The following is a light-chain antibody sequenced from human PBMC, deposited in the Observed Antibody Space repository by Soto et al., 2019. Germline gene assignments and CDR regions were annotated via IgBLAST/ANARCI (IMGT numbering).Light chain of an antibody. CDR2: DAS. J-gene: IGKJ1*01. CDR1: QTITRW. CDR3: PQYNSYSTT. V-gene: IGKV1-5*01. Sequence: DIQMTQSPSTLSASVGDRVTITCRAIQTITRWLAWYQQKPGKAPKVLIYDASSLESGVPSKFRGSRSGTEFTLTIISLQPEDCGSYYTPQYNSYSTTFGQGTQVQI.